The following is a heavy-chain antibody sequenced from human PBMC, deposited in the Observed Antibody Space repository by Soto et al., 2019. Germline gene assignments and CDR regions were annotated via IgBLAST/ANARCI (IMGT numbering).Heavy chain of an antibody. V-gene: IGHV3-66*01. Sequence: EVHLVESGGGLVQPGGSLRLSCAASGSTVSRNYMSWVRQAPGKGLEWVSVIYSDGSTYYADSVRGRFTISRDNSKNTLYLQMNSLGVEDTALYYCANQRGGYDRDFDHWGQGTLVTVSS. CDR1: GSTVSRNY. D-gene: IGHD5-12*01. CDR2: IYSDGST. J-gene: IGHJ4*02. CDR3: ANQRGGYDRDFDH.